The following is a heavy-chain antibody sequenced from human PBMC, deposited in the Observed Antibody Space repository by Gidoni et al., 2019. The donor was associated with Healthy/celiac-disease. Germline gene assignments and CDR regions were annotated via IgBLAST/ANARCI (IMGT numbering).Heavy chain of an antibody. D-gene: IGHD3-22*01. Sequence: QVQLQESGPGLVKPSQTLSLTCTVSGGSISSGDYYWRWIRQPPGKGLEWIGYIYYSGSTYYNPSLKSRVTISVDTSKNQFSLKLSSVTAADTAVYYCARVLLLYDSSGYYSDAFDIWGQGTMVTVSS. CDR2: IYYSGST. CDR3: ARVLLLYDSSGYYSDAFDI. J-gene: IGHJ3*02. V-gene: IGHV4-30-4*01. CDR1: GGSISSGDYY.